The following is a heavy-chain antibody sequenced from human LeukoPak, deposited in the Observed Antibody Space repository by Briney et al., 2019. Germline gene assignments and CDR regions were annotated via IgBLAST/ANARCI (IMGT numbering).Heavy chain of an antibody. J-gene: IGHJ4*02. CDR3: AKALATVTTAFDY. V-gene: IGHV3-9*01. CDR1: GFSLHDYG. CDR2: ISWNSGSI. D-gene: IGHD4-17*01. Sequence: GGSLRLSCAASGFSLHDYGMHWVRHAAGKGLEWVSGISWNSGSIVYADCVKGRFTISRDNAKTSLYLQMNSLRAEDTALYYCAKALATVTTAFDYWGQGTLVIVSS.